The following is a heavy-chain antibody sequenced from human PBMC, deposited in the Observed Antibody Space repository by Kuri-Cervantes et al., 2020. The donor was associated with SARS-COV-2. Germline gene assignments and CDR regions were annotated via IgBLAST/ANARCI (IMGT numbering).Heavy chain of an antibody. CDR3: AKAFEYYYLQSSPDY. V-gene: IGHV3-15*07. Sequence: GGSLRLSCAASGFTFSNAWMNWVRQAPGKGLEWVGRIKSKTDGGTTDYAAPVKGRFTISRDDSKNTLYLQMNSLKTEDTAVYYCAKAFEYYYLQSSPDYWGQGTLVTVSS. CDR1: GFTFSNAW. CDR2: IKSKTDGGTT. D-gene: IGHD3-16*01. J-gene: IGHJ4*02.